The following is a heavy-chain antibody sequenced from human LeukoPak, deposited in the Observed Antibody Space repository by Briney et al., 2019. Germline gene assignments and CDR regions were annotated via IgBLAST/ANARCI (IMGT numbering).Heavy chain of an antibody. D-gene: IGHD3-9*01. CDR2: MNPNRGNT. J-gene: IGHJ6*02. V-gene: IGHV1-8*01. CDR3: ARGRYYDILTGYSFYYYYGMDV. CDR1: GYTFTSYD. Sequence: ASVKVSCKASGYTFTSYDINWVRQATGQGLEWMGWMNPNRGNTGYAQKFQGRVTMTRNTSISTAYMELSSLRSEDTAVYYCARGRYYDILTGYSFYYYYGMDVWGQGTTVTVSS.